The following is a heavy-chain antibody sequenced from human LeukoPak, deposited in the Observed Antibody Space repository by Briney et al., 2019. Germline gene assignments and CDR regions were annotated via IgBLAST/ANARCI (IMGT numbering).Heavy chain of an antibody. J-gene: IGHJ4*02. D-gene: IGHD3-22*01. Sequence: ASVKVSCKASGGTFSSYAISWVRQAPGQGLEWMGGIIPIFGTANYAQKFQGRVTITADKSTSTAYMELGSLRSEDTAVYYCARNPRLSGYYSYWGQGTLVTVSS. V-gene: IGHV1-69*06. CDR3: ARNPRLSGYYSY. CDR1: GGTFSSYA. CDR2: IIPIFGTA.